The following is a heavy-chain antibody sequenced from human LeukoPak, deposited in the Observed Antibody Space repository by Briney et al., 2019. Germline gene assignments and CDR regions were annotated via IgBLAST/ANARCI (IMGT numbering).Heavy chain of an antibody. D-gene: IGHD2-21*02. J-gene: IGHJ4*02. Sequence: GGSLRLSCAASGFTFTSYGMHWVRQAPGKGLEWVAVISYDGSNKYYADSVKGRFTISRDNSKNTLYLQMNSLRAEDTAVYYCAREGALTRGDCCYFDYWGQGTLVTVSS. CDR2: ISYDGSNK. CDR1: GFTFTSYG. CDR3: AREGALTRGDCCYFDY. V-gene: IGHV3-30*03.